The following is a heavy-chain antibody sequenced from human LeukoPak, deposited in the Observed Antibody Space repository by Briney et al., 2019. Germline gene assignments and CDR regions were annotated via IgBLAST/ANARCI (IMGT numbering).Heavy chain of an antibody. CDR1: GFTFSDYY. V-gene: IGHV3-11*01. CDR3: ARDEAAAGRSIDAFDI. D-gene: IGHD6-13*01. J-gene: IGHJ3*02. CDR2: ISSSGSTI. Sequence: GGSLRLFCPASGFTFSDYYMSWIRQAPGKGLEWVSYISSSGSTIYYADSVKGRFTISRDNAKNSLYLQMNSLRAEDTAVYYCARDEAAAGRSIDAFDIWGQGTMVTVSS.